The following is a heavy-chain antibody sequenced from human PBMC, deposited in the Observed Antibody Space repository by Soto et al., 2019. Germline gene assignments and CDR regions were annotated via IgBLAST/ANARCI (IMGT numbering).Heavy chain of an antibody. J-gene: IGHJ4*02. CDR2: IIPILGIA. Sequence: QVQLVQSGAEVKKPGSSVKVSCKASGGTFSSYTISWVRQAPGQGLEWMGRIIPILGIANYAQKFQGRVTITADKSTSTAYMELSSLRSEDTAVYYCATRITMVRGANSCWGQGTLVTVSS. V-gene: IGHV1-69*02. CDR3: ATRITMVRGANSC. CDR1: GGTFSSYT. D-gene: IGHD3-10*01.